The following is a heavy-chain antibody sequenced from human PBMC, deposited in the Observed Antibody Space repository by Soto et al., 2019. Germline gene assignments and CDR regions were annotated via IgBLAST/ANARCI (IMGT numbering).Heavy chain of an antibody. V-gene: IGHV1-69*01. CDR1: GDTFKNCV. CDR3: AAELGFGKLSVV. CDR2: IIPLFGTT. J-gene: IGHJ6*02. Sequence: QVQVVQSGVEGRRPWSSVKVSCKASGDTFKNCVISWVRQAPGQGLEWMGGIIPLFGTTDFAQRFQGRLTITTDESTTTAYMELSRLRSEDTATYYCAAELGFGKLSVVWGQGTTVIVSS. D-gene: IGHD3-10*01.